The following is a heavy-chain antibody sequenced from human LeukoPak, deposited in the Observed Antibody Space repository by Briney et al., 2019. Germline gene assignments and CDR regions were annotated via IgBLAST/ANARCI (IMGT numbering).Heavy chain of an antibody. CDR1: GGSISSYY. Sequence: SETLSLTCTVSGGSISSYYWSWIRQPAGKGLEWIGRIYTSGSTNYNPSLKSRVTMSVDTSKNQFSLKLSSVTAADTAVYYCARAAVVPAAYYYYYMDVWGKGTTVTVSS. CDR2: IYTSGST. V-gene: IGHV4-4*07. CDR3: ARAAVVPAAYYYYYMDV. D-gene: IGHD2-2*01. J-gene: IGHJ6*03.